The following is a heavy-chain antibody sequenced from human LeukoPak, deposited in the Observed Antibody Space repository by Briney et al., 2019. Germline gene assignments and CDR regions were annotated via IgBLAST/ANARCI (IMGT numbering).Heavy chain of an antibody. CDR2: IYPGDSDT. CDR1: GYSFTSYW. Sequence: GESLKISCKGSGYSFTSYWIGWVRQMPGKGLEWMGIIYPGDSDTRYSPSFQGQVTISADKSISTAYLQWSSLKASDTAMYYCARPRGSWYLNDAFDIWGQGTMVTVSS. CDR3: ARPRGSWYLNDAFDI. J-gene: IGHJ3*02. D-gene: IGHD6-13*01. V-gene: IGHV5-51*01.